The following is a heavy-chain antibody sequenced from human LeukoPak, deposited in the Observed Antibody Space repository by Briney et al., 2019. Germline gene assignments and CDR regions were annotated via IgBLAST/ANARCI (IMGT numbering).Heavy chain of an antibody. CDR3: AREVYCGGDCYSGGAFDI. J-gene: IGHJ3*02. D-gene: IGHD2-21*01. CDR1: GFTFSSYS. V-gene: IGHV3-21*01. Sequence: GGSLRLSCAASGFTFSSYSMNWVRQAPGKGLEWVSSISSSSSYIYYADSVKSRFTISRDNAKNSLYLQMNSLRAEDTAVYYCAREVYCGGDCYSGGAFDIWGQGTMVTVSS. CDR2: ISSSSSYI.